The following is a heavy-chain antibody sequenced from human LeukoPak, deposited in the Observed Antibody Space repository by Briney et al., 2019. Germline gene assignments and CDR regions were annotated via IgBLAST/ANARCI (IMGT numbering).Heavy chain of an antibody. CDR3: AKELGHNWGYFDY. J-gene: IGHJ4*02. CDR1: GLTFSSYA. D-gene: IGHD1-1*01. CDR2: ISGSGGST. Sequence: GGSLRLTCAVSGLTFSSYAMSWVRQAPGKGLSWVTGISGSGGSTYYADSVKGRFTISRHNPKNVLSLQMNSLRAEDTAVYDCAKELGHNWGYFDYWGQGILVTVSS. V-gene: IGHV3-23*01.